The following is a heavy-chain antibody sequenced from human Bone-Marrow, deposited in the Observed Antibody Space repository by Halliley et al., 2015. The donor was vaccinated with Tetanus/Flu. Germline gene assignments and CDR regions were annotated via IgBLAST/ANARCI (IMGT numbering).Heavy chain of an antibody. CDR3: ASGFAMAPLDY. V-gene: IGHV4-4*08. Sequence: KGLEWFGYAYPSGRPNPTPSLKSRLTISVDRSKNHFSLKLTSMPAADTGLYYCASGFAMAPLDYWGPGTLVTVSS. J-gene: IGHJ4*02. D-gene: IGHD3-3*01. CDR2: AYPSGRP.